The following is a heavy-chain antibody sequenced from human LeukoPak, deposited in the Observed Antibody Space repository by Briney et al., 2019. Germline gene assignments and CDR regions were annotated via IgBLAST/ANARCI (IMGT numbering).Heavy chain of an antibody. D-gene: IGHD1-1*01. Sequence: SETLSLTCTVSSGSISRYYWSWIRQSPGKALEWIGYMYHGGSAHYSPSLKSRVTISIDTSKNQISLKVASVTAADTAVYFCARVRGQLWPPDYWGQGTQVIVSS. CDR2: MYHGGSA. J-gene: IGHJ4*02. V-gene: IGHV4-59*01. CDR1: SGSISRYY. CDR3: ARVRGQLWPPDY.